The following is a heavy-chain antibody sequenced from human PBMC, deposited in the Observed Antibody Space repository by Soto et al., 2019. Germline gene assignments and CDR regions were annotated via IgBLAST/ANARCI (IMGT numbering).Heavy chain of an antibody. Sequence: GESLKISCXGSGYSFTSYWIGWVRQMPGKGLEWMGIIYPGDSDTRYSPSFQGQVTISADKSISTAYLQWSSLKASDTAMYYCARLPDIVVVPAASDYYGMDVWGQGTTVTVSS. V-gene: IGHV5-51*01. CDR1: GYSFTSYW. CDR2: IYPGDSDT. CDR3: ARLPDIVVVPAASDYYGMDV. D-gene: IGHD2-2*01. J-gene: IGHJ6*02.